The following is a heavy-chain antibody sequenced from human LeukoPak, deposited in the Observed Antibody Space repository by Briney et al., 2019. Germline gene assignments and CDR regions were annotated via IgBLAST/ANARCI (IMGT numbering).Heavy chain of an antibody. CDR3: ARAGYSSSWYGD. CDR2: ISRSSTTI. V-gene: IGHV3-48*01. D-gene: IGHD6-13*01. Sequence: GGSLRLSCAASGLTFSSYSMNWVRQAPGKGLDWVSYISRSSTTIYYADSVKGRFTISRDNAKNSLDLQMNSLRAADTAVYYCARAGYSSSWYGDWGQGTLVTVSS. CDR1: GLTFSSYS. J-gene: IGHJ4*02.